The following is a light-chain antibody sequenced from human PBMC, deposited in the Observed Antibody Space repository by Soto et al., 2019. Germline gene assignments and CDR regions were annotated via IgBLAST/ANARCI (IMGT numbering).Light chain of an antibody. CDR1: QRVSSN. CDR2: GAS. J-gene: IGKJ5*01. Sequence: EIVMTQSPATLSVSPGERATLSCKASQRVSSNLAWYQQKPGQAPRLLIYGASTRATGIPARFSGSVSGTDFTLTISSLQSEDFAVYYCQQYNNWPPKSTFGQGTRLEIK. CDR3: QQYNNWPPKST. V-gene: IGKV3-15*01.